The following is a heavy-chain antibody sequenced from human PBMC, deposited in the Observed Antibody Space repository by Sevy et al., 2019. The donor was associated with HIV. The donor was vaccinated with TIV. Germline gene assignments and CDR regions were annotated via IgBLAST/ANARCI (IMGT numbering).Heavy chain of an antibody. D-gene: IGHD2-15*01. CDR2: ISWDGGST. CDR1: GFTFDDYA. CDR3: AKGQGSKWGGNLGLLY. V-gene: IGHV3-43D*03. J-gene: IGHJ4*02. Sequence: GGSLRLSCAASGFTFDDYAMHWVRQAPGKGLEWVSLISWDGGSTYYADSVKGRFTISRDNSKNSLYLQMNSLRAEDTALYYCAKGQGSKWGGNLGLLYWGQGTLVTVSS.